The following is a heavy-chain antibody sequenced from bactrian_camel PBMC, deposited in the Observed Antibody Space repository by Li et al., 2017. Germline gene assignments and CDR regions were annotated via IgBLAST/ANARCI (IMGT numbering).Heavy chain of an antibody. CDR3: AAGSGVILPLDSKEYGL. D-gene: IGHD2*01. J-gene: IGHJ4*01. V-gene: IGHV3S60*01. Sequence: HVQLVESGGGSVQTGGSLRLSCAHSGFTDRWCMGWFRQAPGKEREGIACINSADNTDFADSVKGRFTISRDMSKNTIDLQMSSLKPEDTAMYYCAAGSGVILPLDSKEYGLWGQGTQVTVS. CDR1: GFTDRWC. CDR2: INSADNT.